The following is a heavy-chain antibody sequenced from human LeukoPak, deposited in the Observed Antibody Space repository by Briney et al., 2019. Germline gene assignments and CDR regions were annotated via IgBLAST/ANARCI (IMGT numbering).Heavy chain of an antibody. CDR1: GFTFSDYW. Sequence: GGSLRLSCAASGFTFSDYWMTWVRQAPGKGLEGVANIRQVGSEKYHVDSVKGRFTISRDNAKNSVYLQMNSLRAEDTAVYYCARISCSRSSCYGVYDYWGQGTLVTVSS. CDR2: IRQVGSEK. V-gene: IGHV3-7*01. CDR3: ARISCSRSSCYGVYDY. D-gene: IGHD2-15*01. J-gene: IGHJ4*02.